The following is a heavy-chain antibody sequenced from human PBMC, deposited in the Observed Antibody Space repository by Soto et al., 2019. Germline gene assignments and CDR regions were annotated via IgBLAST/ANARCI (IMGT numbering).Heavy chain of an antibody. CDR2: IWYDGSNK. Sequence: QVQLVESGGGVVQPGRSLRLSCAASGFTFSSYGMHWVRQAPGKGLEWVAVIWYDGSNKYYADSVKGRFTISRDNSKNTLYLQMNSLRSEDTAVYYCARDRPGSWYTFDYWGQGTLVTVSS. CDR3: ARDRPGSWYTFDY. J-gene: IGHJ4*02. V-gene: IGHV3-33*01. CDR1: GFTFSSYG. D-gene: IGHD6-13*01.